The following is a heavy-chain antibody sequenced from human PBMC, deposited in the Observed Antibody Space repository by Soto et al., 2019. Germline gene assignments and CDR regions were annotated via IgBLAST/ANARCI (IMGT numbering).Heavy chain of an antibody. CDR3: AREVTGGGAFDP. CDR1: GDSISSGGYY. CDR2: IYYSGST. Sequence: SETLSLTCTVSGDSISSGGYYWSWIRQHPGKGLEWIGYIYYSGSTYYNPSLKSRVTISVDTSKNQFSLKRSSVTAADTAVYYCAREVTGGGAFDPWGQGTLVTVSS. D-gene: IGHD2-21*02. V-gene: IGHV4-31*03. J-gene: IGHJ5*02.